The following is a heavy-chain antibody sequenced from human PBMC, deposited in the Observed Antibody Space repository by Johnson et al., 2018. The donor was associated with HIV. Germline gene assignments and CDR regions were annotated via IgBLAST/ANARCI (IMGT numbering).Heavy chain of an antibody. CDR2: ISSSGNTI. D-gene: IGHD3-16*01. Sequence: QVQLVESGGGLVRPGGSLRLSCAASGFTFSEYYMSWVRQSPVKGLEWVSYISSSGNTIYYADSVKGRFTISRDNAKNSVDLQMNSLRVDDTAVYYCVREAVTLRGWGHVFDIWGQGTMVTVSS. CDR1: GFTFSEYY. V-gene: IGHV3-11*04. CDR3: VREAVTLRGWGHVFDI. J-gene: IGHJ3*02.